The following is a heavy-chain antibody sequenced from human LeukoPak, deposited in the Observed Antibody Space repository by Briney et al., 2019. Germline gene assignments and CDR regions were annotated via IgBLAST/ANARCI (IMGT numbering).Heavy chain of an antibody. Sequence: ASVKVSCKASGYTFTSYYMHWVRQAPGQGLEWMGIINPSGGSTSYAQKFQGRVTMTRDTSTSTVYKELSSLRSEDTAVYYCARDLVIKGFDYWGQGTLVTVSS. D-gene: IGHD6-6*01. J-gene: IGHJ4*02. CDR3: ARDLVIKGFDY. CDR1: GYTFTSYY. CDR2: INPSGGST. V-gene: IGHV1-46*01.